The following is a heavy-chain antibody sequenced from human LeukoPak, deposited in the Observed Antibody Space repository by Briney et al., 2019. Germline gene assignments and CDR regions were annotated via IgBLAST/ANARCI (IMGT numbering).Heavy chain of an antibody. CDR3: ARVNSGYDGPGLDY. V-gene: IGHV1-2*02. CDR2: INPNSGGT. J-gene: IGHJ4*02. Sequence: ASVKVSCKASGYTFTSHGISWVRQAPGQGLEWMGWINPNSGGTNYAQKFQGRVTMTRDTSISTAYMELSRLRSDDTAVYYCARVNSGYDGPGLDYWGQGTLVTVSS. D-gene: IGHD5-12*01. CDR1: GYTFTSHG.